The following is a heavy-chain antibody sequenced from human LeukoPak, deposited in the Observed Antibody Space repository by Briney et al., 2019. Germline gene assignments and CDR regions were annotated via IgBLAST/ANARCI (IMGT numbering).Heavy chain of an antibody. CDR3: ACNPDDSTSS. CDR2: IYYSGST. J-gene: IGHJ4*02. V-gene: IGHV4-39*01. CDR1: GASISGSGYY. D-gene: IGHD3-22*01. Sequence: SETLSLTCTVSGASISGSGYYWGWIRQPPGKGLEWIGSIYYSGSTYYNPSLKSRVTISVDTSKNQFSLKLSSVTAADTAVYYCACNPDDSTSSWGQGTLVTVSS.